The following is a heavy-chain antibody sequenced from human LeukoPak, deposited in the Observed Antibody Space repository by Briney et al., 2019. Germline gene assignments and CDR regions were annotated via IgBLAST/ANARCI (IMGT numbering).Heavy chain of an antibody. CDR1: GFTLSSYA. Sequence: GGSLRLSCAASGFTLSSYAMHWVRQAPGKGLEWVAVISYDGSNKYYADSVKGRFTISRDNSKNTLYLQMNSLRAEDTAVYYCARGGGLTYYDILTGYYTPYYFDYWGQGTLVTVSS. CDR2: ISYDGSNK. D-gene: IGHD3-9*01. V-gene: IGHV3-30*04. CDR3: ARGGGLTYYDILTGYYTPYYFDY. J-gene: IGHJ4*02.